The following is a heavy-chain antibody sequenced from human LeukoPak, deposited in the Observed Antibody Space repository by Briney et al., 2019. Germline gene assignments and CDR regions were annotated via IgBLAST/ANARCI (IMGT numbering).Heavy chain of an antibody. D-gene: IGHD3-3*02. CDR3: ASGATIFGAIVDSFDI. Sequence: GGSLRLSCAASGFTFSSYSMNWVRQAPGKGLEWVSYISSSSNTIKYADSVKGRFTISRGNAKNSLYLQMNSLGVEDTAVYYCASGATIFGAIVDSFDIWGQGTMVTVSS. V-gene: IGHV3-48*01. CDR2: ISSSSNTI. CDR1: GFTFSSYS. J-gene: IGHJ3*02.